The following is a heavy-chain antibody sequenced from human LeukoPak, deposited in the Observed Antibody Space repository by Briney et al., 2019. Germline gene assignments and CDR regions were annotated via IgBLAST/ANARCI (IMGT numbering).Heavy chain of an antibody. CDR1: GFTFSKNA. D-gene: IGHD3-16*01. V-gene: IGHV3-23*01. Sequence: GGSLRLSFKTSGFTFSKNAMSWVRQAPGKGLDWVSPIGGHETFYADSVKGRITISRDNSKNTVYLHMSSLRVEDTAVYYCAKDWIQFNRVYDCFDSWGQGTLVTVSS. J-gene: IGHJ4*02. CDR3: AKDWIQFNRVYDCFDS. CDR2: IGGHET.